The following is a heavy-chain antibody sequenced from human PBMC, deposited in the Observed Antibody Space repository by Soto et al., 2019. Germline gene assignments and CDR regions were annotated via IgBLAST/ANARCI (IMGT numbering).Heavy chain of an antibody. CDR1: GGNPSNSA. CDR3: XXXXXVVAGSSAYYXMDX. Sequence: QVHLLLQSGAEVKKPGSSVKVSCKASGGNPSNSAISWVRQAPGQGLEWMGGIIPVFGIVSYAQNFQGRVTITADESTSTAYMELSSLRSEXXAVXXXXXXXXVVAGSSAYYXMDXWGQGTT. J-gene: IGHJ6*02. V-gene: IGHV1-69*01. CDR2: IIPVFGIV. D-gene: IGHD2-15*01.